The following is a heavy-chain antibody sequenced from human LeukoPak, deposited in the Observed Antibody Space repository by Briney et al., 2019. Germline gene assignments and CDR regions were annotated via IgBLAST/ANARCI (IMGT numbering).Heavy chain of an antibody. V-gene: IGHV1-8*02. Sequence: ASVKVSCKASGYTFTGYGISWVRQATGQGLEWMGWMNPNSGNTGYAQKFQGRVTMTRNTSISTAYMELSSLRSEDTAVYYCARGGEGQWLGYYYYYYMDVWGKGTTVTISS. CDR2: MNPNSGNT. CDR1: GYTFTGYG. CDR3: ARGGEGQWLGYYYYYYMDV. J-gene: IGHJ6*03. D-gene: IGHD6-19*01.